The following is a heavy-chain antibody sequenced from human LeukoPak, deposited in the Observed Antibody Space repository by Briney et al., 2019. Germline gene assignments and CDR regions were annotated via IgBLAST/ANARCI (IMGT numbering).Heavy chain of an antibody. CDR2: IKSKTDGGTT. V-gene: IGHV3-15*01. CDR3: TTESSISSIVGATHFDY. J-gene: IGHJ4*02. CDR1: GFTFSNAW. D-gene: IGHD1-26*01. Sequence: GGSLRLSCAASGFTFSNAWMSWVRQAPEKGLGWVGHIKSKTDGGTTDYAAPVKGRFTISRDDSKNTLYLQMNSLKTEDTAVYYCTTESSISSIVGATHFDYWGQGTLVTVSS.